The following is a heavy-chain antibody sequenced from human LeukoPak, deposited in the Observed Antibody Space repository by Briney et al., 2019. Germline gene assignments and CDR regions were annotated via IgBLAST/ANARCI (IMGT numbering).Heavy chain of an antibody. Sequence: SQTLSLTCTVSGGSISSDGYYWSWIRQHPGKGLEWIGYIYNSGSADFNPSLKSRGTISVDTSKNQFSLKLSSMTAADTAVYYCARGSESDPVYFDYWGQGTLVTVSS. CDR3: ARGSESDPVYFDY. J-gene: IGHJ4*02. CDR1: GGSISSDGYY. D-gene: IGHD3-3*01. V-gene: IGHV4-31*03. CDR2: IYNSGSA.